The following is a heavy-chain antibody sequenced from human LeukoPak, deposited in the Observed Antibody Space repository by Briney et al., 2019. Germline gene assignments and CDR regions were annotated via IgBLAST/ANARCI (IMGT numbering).Heavy chain of an antibody. CDR2: ISYDGSNK. Sequence: GGSLRLSCAASGFTFSSYAMHWVRQAPGKGLEWVAVISYDGSNKYYADSVKGRFTISRDNSKNTLYLQMNSLRAEDTAVYYCAREWCSSTSCCFDYWGQGTLVTVSP. D-gene: IGHD2-2*01. CDR1: GFTFSSYA. V-gene: IGHV3-30*04. CDR3: AREWCSSTSCCFDY. J-gene: IGHJ4*02.